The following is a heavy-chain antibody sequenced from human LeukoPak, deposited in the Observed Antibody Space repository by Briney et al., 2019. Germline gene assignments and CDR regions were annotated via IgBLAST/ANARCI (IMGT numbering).Heavy chain of an antibody. CDR2: INPNSGGT. CDR3: ARARVAAAPYNWFDP. J-gene: IGHJ5*02. CDR1: GYTFTGYY. V-gene: IGHV1-2*02. D-gene: IGHD6-13*01. Sequence: GASVKVSCKASGYTFTGYYMHWVRQAPGQGLGWMGWINPNSGGTNYAQKFQGRVTMTRDTSISTAYMELSRLRSDDTAVYYCARARVAAAPYNWFDPWGQGTLVTVSS.